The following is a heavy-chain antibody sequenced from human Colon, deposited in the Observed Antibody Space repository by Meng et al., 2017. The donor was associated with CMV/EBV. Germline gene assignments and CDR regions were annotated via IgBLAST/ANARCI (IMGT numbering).Heavy chain of an antibody. D-gene: IGHD3-3*01. CDR2: ISNSGTYM. J-gene: IGHJ5*01. CDR1: GFTFSSFF. CDR3: ARGLDYSFWGSP. V-gene: IGHV3-21*01. Sequence: GGSLRLSCAASGFTFSSFFVSWVRQAPGKGLEWVSSISNSGTYMYYADSVKGRFTISRDNAKKSVFLQMNSLRADDTAVYYCARGLDYSFWGSPWGQGTLVTVSS.